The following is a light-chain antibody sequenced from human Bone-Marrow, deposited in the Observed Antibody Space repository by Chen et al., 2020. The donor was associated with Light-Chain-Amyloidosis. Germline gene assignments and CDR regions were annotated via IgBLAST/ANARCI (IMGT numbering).Light chain of an antibody. J-gene: IGLJ2*01. V-gene: IGLV3-25*03. CDR1: DLPTKY. CDR3: QSAESSGTYEVI. Sequence: SYELTQPPSLSVSPGQTARLTCSGDDLPTKYAYWYQQKPGQAPVLVIHRDTERPSGISERFSGTGSGTTATLSISEVRAEDGADYHCQSAESSGTYEVIFGGGTKLTVL. CDR2: RDT.